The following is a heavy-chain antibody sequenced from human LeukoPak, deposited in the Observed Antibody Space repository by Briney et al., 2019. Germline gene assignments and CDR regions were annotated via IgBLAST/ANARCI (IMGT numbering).Heavy chain of an antibody. CDR1: GFTFSSYW. CDR2: IKQDGSEK. D-gene: IGHD2-2*02. CDR3: ARDMPRNSYCSSTSCYNRRFDY. V-gene: IGHV3-7*01. J-gene: IGHJ4*02. Sequence: GGSLRLSCAASGFTFSSYWMSWVRQAPGKGLEWVANIKQDGSEKYYVDSVKGRFTISRDNAKNSLYLQMNSLRAEDTAVYYCARDMPRNSYCSSTSCYNRRFDYWGQGTVVTVSS.